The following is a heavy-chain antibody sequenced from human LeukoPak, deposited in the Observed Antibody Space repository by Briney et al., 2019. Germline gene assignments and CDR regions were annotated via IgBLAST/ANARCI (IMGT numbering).Heavy chain of an antibody. CDR1: GFTFSSHW. Sequence: PGGSLRLSCAASGFTFSSHWMHWVRQAPGKGLVWVTRISSDGRSTSYADSVKGRFTISRDNAKNTLYLQMSSLRAEDTAMYYCARIPLSGWVNDHWGQGTLVTVSS. V-gene: IGHV3-74*01. J-gene: IGHJ4*02. CDR2: ISSDGRST. D-gene: IGHD6-19*01. CDR3: ARIPLSGWVNDH.